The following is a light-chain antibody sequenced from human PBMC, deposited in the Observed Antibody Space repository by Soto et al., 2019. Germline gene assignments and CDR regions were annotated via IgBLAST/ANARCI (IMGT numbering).Light chain of an antibody. Sequence: QSALTQPASVSGSPGQSITISCTGTSSDVGAYNYVSWYQQHPGKAPKLMIYDVSNRPSGVSSRFSGSKSGNTASLTISGLQTYDEADYYCSSYTRSTTLVVFGGGTKLTVL. J-gene: IGLJ2*01. CDR2: DVS. CDR3: SSYTRSTTLVV. CDR1: SSDVGAYNY. V-gene: IGLV2-14*03.